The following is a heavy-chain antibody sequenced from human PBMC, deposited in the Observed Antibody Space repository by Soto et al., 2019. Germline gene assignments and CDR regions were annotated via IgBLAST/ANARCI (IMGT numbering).Heavy chain of an antibody. D-gene: IGHD6-19*01. CDR1: GGSISSGDYY. V-gene: IGHV4-61*02. Sequence: PSETLSLTCTVSGGSISSGDYYWSWIRQPAGKGLEWIGRMSSSGVTNYSPSLKSRVTMSVDMSKNQFSLKLSSVTATDAAVYYCARALDSSGWYGDDAFDIWGQGTLVTVSS. CDR3: ARALDSSGWYGDDAFDI. CDR2: MSSSGVT. J-gene: IGHJ3*02.